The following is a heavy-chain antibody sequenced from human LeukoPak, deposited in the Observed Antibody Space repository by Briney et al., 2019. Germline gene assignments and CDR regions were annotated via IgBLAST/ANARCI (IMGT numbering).Heavy chain of an antibody. CDR3: ARGGRKVRGVITVFDY. V-gene: IGHV4-39*01. J-gene: IGHJ4*02. D-gene: IGHD3-10*01. Sequence: SETLSLTCTVSGGSISSSSYYWGWIRQPPGKGLEWIGSIYYSGSTYYNPSLKSRVTISVDTSKNQFSLKLSSVTAADTAVYYCARGGRKVRGVITVFDYWGQGALVTVSS. CDR2: IYYSGST. CDR1: GGSISSSSYY.